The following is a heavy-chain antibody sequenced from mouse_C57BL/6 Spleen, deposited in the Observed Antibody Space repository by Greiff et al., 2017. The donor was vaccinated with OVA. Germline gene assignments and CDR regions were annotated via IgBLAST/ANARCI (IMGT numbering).Heavy chain of an antibody. J-gene: IGHJ2*01. D-gene: IGHD2-4*01. CDR3: TTNYEYG. CDR1: GFNIKDDY. CDR2: IDPENGDT. V-gene: IGHV14-4*01. Sequence: VQLQQSGAELVRPGASVKLSCTASGFNIKDDYMHWVKQRPEQGLEWIGWIDPENGDTEYASKFQGKATITADTSSNTAYLQLSSLTSEDTAVYYCTTNYEYGWGQGTTLTVSS.